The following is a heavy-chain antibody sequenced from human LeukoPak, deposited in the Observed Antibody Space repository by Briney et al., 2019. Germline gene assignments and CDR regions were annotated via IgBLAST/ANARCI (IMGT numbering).Heavy chain of an antibody. CDR1: GFTFSSYA. D-gene: IGHD3-3*01. CDR2: ISGSGGST. Sequence: QSGGSLRLSCAASGFTFSSYAMSWVRQAPGKGLEWVSAISGSGGSTYYADSVKGRFTISRDNSKNTLYLQMNSLRAEDTAVYYCAKTNDFWSGYLFYFDYWGQGTLVTVSS. V-gene: IGHV3-23*01. J-gene: IGHJ4*02. CDR3: AKTNDFWSGYLFYFDY.